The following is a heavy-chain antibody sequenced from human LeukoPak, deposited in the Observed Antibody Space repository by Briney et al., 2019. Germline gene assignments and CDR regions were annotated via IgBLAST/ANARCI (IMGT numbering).Heavy chain of an antibody. Sequence: PGGSLRLSCAASGFTFSSYAMHWVRQAPGKGLEWVAVISYDGSNKYYADSVKGRFTISRDNSKNTLYLQMNSLRAEDTAVYYCARVHSSGEDDWGQGTLVTASS. V-gene: IGHV3-30*04. J-gene: IGHJ4*02. CDR2: ISYDGSNK. CDR3: ARVHSSGEDD. D-gene: IGHD6-25*01. CDR1: GFTFSSYA.